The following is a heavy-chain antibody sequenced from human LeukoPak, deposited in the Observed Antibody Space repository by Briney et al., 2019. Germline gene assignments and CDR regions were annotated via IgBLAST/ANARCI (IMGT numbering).Heavy chain of an antibody. J-gene: IGHJ6*03. CDR1: RGSISGSDYY. CDR3: ARAPMKYYMDV. D-gene: IGHD3-22*01. Sequence: PSETLSLTCTVSRGSISGSDYYWGWIRQPPGKGLEWIGSIYYSGSTYYNPSLKSRVTVSVDTSKNQFSLKLSSVTAADTAVYYCARAPMKYYMDVWGKGTTVTVSS. V-gene: IGHV4-39*07. CDR2: IYYSGST.